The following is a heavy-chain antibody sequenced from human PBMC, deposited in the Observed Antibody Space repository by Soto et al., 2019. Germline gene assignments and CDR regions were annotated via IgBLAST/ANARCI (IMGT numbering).Heavy chain of an antibody. CDR2: ISYDGTHK. CDR1: GFTFSSYG. V-gene: IGHV3-30*18. J-gene: IGHJ6*02. D-gene: IGHD2-21*01. CDR3: AKDISAWMIAIGMDV. Sequence: QVQLVESGGGVVQPGRSLRLSCAASGFTFSSYGIHWVRQAPGKGLEWVAVISYDGTHKYYADSVKGRFTISRDNPKNTLYLQMNSRRGEDTAVSYCAKDISAWMIAIGMDVWGQGTTVTVAS.